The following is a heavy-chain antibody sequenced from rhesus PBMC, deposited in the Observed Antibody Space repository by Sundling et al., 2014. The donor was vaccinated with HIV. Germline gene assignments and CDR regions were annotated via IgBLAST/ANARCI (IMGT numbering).Heavy chain of an antibody. V-gene: IGHV4-76*01. CDR2: IYTSSGNT. Sequence: QVQLQESGPGLVKPSETLSLTCAVSGGSIDGGYAWGWIRQAPGKGLEWIAIIYTSSGNTYYNPSLKSRVTISKDTSKNQFSLKLSSVTAADTAVYYCASPWNSWSGFDYWGQGVLVAVSS. D-gene: IGHD6-13*01. CDR1: GGSIDGGYA. J-gene: IGHJ4*01. CDR3: ASPWNSWSGFDY.